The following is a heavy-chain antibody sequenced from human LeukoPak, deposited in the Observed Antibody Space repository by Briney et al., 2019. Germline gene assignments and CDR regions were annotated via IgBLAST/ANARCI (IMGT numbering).Heavy chain of an antibody. CDR2: FDPEDGET. V-gene: IGHV1-24*01. Sequence: ASVKVSCKVSGYTLTELSMHWVRQAPGKGLEWMGGFDPEDGETIYAQKFQGRVTMTEDTSTDTAYMELSSLRSEDTAVYYCARVMATSHAFDIWGQGTMVTVSS. CDR3: ARVMATSHAFDI. J-gene: IGHJ3*02. CDR1: GYTLTELS. D-gene: IGHD5-12*01.